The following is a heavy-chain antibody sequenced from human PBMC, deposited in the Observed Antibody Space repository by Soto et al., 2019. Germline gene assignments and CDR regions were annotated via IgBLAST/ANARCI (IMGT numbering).Heavy chain of an antibody. V-gene: IGHV3-48*03. CDR1: GFTFSRYE. Sequence: PGGSLRLSCAASGFTFSRYEMNWVRQAPGKGLEWVSYISGSGSTIYYADSVKGRFTISRDNAKNSLYLQMNSLRAEDTAVYYCARGGCSGGSCYSNYFDYWGQGTLVTAPQ. CDR3: ARGGCSGGSCYSNYFDY. J-gene: IGHJ4*02. D-gene: IGHD2-15*01. CDR2: ISGSGSTI.